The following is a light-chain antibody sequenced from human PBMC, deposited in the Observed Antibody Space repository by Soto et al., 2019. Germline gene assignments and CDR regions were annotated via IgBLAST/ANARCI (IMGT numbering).Light chain of an antibody. J-gene: IGLJ1*01. V-gene: IGLV2-23*02. CDR3: CSNGLIRPYV. CDR2: EVT. Sequence: QSALTQPASVSGSPGQSITISCAGTSSDVGKYDLVSWYQQHPGKAPKLIIYEVTKRPSGVSNRFSGSKSGNAASLTISGLQTEDEADYYCCSNGLIRPYVFRPGTKVPVL. CDR1: SSDVGKYDL.